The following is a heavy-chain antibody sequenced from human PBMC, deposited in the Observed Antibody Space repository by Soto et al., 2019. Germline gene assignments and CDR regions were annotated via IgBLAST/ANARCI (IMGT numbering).Heavy chain of an antibody. CDR1: GFTFSSYW. D-gene: IGHD3-3*01. CDR3: ARALVLRFLEWRFDP. Sequence: EVQLVESGGGLVQPGGSLRLSCAASGFTFSSYWISWVRQAPGKGLEWVANIKQDGSEKYYVDSVKGRFTISRDNAKNSLYLQMNSLRAEDTAVYYCARALVLRFLEWRFDPWGQGTLVTVSS. J-gene: IGHJ5*02. CDR2: IKQDGSEK. V-gene: IGHV3-7*05.